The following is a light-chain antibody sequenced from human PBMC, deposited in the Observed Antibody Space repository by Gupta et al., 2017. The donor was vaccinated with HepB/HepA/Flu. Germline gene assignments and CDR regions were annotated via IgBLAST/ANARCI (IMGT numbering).Light chain of an antibody. CDR2: DAS. CDR3: QHDHSIPLT. Sequence: DIQLTQSPSSLSASVGDRVTITCQASEDITNYLNWYQQKPGKAPKLLMYDASTLKTGVPSRFSGSGSGTDFTLTINSLEPEDFATYYCQHDHSIPLTFGGGTRVEIK. V-gene: IGKV1-33*01. CDR1: EDITNY. J-gene: IGKJ4*01.